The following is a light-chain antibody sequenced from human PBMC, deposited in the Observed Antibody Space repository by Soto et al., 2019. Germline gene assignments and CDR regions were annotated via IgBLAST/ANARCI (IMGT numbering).Light chain of an antibody. CDR1: QSVSSN. Sequence: VVMTQSPDTLSVSPGERATLSCRASQSVSSNLAWYQQKPGQAPRLLIYGASSRATGIPDRFSGSGSGTEFTLTISSLQPDDFATYYCQHYNSYSEAFGQGTKVDIK. CDR3: QHYNSYSEA. CDR2: GAS. J-gene: IGKJ1*01. V-gene: IGKV3D-15*01.